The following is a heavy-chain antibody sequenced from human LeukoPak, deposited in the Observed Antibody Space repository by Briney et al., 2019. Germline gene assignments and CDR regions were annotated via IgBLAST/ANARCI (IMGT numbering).Heavy chain of an antibody. CDR2: IHGTGST. CDR1: GDSISGQRHH. D-gene: IGHD1-1*01. V-gene: IGHV4-61*01. J-gene: IGHJ4*02. CDR3: ARDPWDNNWYNFDS. Sequence: SETLSLTCTVSGDSISGQRHHWNWIRQPPGKGLEYVANIHGTGSTNYNPSLRSRVTISLDTSKNQFFLNLRSVTAADTAVYYCARDPWDNNWYNFDSGGQETLVTVSS.